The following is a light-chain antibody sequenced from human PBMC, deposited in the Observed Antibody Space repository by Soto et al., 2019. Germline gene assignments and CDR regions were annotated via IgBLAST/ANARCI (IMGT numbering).Light chain of an antibody. J-gene: IGKJ4*01. CDR2: GAS. CDR1: QSVRSNY. CDR3: QQYDTSPPLT. V-gene: IGKV3-20*01. Sequence: EIVLTQSPGTLSLSPGDRATLSCRASQSVRSNYLAWYQQKPGQAPRLLLYGASSRAIGIPDRFSGSGSGTEFTLTISRQEPEDFAVYYCQQYDTSPPLTFGGGTKVEIK.